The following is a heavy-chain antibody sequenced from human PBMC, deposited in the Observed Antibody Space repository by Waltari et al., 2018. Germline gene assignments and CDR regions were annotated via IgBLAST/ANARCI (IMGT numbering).Heavy chain of an antibody. D-gene: IGHD3-22*01. CDR1: GGTFSSYA. CDR3: ATIRDSSGYYYPTYFQH. J-gene: IGHJ1*01. CDR2: IIPIFGTA. Sequence: QVQLVQSGAEVKKPGSSVKVSCKASGGTFSSYAISWVRQAPGQGLEWMGGIIPIFGTANYAQKFQGRVTITADESTSTAYMELSSLRSEDTAVYYCATIRDSSGYYYPTYFQHWGQGTLVTVSS. V-gene: IGHV1-69*13.